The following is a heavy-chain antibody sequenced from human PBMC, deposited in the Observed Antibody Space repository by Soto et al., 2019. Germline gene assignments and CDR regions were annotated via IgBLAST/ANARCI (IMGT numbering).Heavy chain of an antibody. Sequence: QVQVQESGPGLVKPSETLSLTCSVSGGSMSKFYWRWIRKTAGKGLEWMGRVYATGTSDYNPSLRSRIAMSVDISKKTFSLRLRSVTAADTGVSYCVRDGSKTLRDCFDPWGQGILVTVSS. D-gene: IGHD4-17*01. V-gene: IGHV4-4*07. J-gene: IGHJ5*02. CDR2: VYATGTS. CDR3: VRDGSKTLRDCFDP. CDR1: GGSMSKFY.